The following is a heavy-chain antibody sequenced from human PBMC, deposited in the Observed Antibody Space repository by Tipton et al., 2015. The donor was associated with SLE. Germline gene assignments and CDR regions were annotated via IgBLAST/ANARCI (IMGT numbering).Heavy chain of an antibody. J-gene: IGHJ5*02. D-gene: IGHD1-1*01. Sequence: TLSLTCAVYGGSFSGYYWSWIRQPPGKGLEWIGEINHSGSTNYNPSLKSRVTISVDTSKTQFSLKLSSVTAADTAVYYCARDSLSGDNWFDPWGQGTLVTVSS. CDR3: ARDSLSGDNWFDP. CDR1: GGSFSGYY. CDR2: INHSGST. V-gene: IGHV4-34*01.